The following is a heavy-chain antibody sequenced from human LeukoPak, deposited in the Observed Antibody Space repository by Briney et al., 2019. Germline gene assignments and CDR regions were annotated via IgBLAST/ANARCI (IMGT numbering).Heavy chain of an antibody. CDR2: INHTGST. V-gene: IGHV4-34*01. CDR3: ARALGYYYDSRGSKYYFDY. Sequence: SETLSLTCAVYGGSFSGYYWSWIRQPPGKGLEWIGEINHTGSTSYNPSLKSRVTISVDTSKNQFSLKLSSVTAADTAVYYCARALGYYYDSRGSKYYFDYWGQGTLVTVSS. J-gene: IGHJ4*02. CDR1: GGSFSGYY. D-gene: IGHD3-22*01.